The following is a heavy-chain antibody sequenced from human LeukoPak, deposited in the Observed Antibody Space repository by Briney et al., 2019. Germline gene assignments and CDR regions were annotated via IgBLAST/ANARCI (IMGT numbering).Heavy chain of an antibody. D-gene: IGHD6-6*01. V-gene: IGHV3-30*18. J-gene: IGHJ4*02. CDR1: GFTFSSYG. Sequence: PGGSLRLSCAASGFTFSSYGMHWVRQAPGKGLEWVAVISYDGSNKYYADSVKGRFTISRDSSKNTLYLQMNSLRAEDTAVYYCAKHAASIAARSYFDYWGQGTLVTVSS. CDR2: ISYDGSNK. CDR3: AKHAASIAARSYFDY.